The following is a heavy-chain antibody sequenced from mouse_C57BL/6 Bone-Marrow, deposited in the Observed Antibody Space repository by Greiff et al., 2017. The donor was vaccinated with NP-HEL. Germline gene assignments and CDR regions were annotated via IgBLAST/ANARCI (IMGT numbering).Heavy chain of an antibody. CDR1: GYTFTSYW. CDR2: IHPNSGST. Sequence: QVHVKQPGAELVKPGASVKLSCKASGYTFTSYWMHWVKQRPGQGLEWIGMIHPNSGSTNYNEKFKSKATLTVDKSSSTAYMQLSSLTSEDSAVYYCARLGGCFDYWGQGTTLTVSS. CDR3: ARLGGCFDY. J-gene: IGHJ2*01. V-gene: IGHV1-64*01. D-gene: IGHD1-1*02.